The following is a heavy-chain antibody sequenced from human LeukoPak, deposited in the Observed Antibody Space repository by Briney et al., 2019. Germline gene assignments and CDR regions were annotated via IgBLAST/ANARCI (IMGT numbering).Heavy chain of an antibody. J-gene: IGHJ4*02. V-gene: IGHV3-30*18. Sequence: GGSLRPSCAASGFSFISYGMHWVRQAPGKGLEWVGVISDDGRSKGYADSVKGRFTISRDNSKDTLYLQMNSLRAEDTAVYYCAKRPSDYGDYVSYFDYWGQGTLVTVSS. CDR2: ISDDGRSK. D-gene: IGHD4-17*01. CDR1: GFSFISYG. CDR3: AKRPSDYGDYVSYFDY.